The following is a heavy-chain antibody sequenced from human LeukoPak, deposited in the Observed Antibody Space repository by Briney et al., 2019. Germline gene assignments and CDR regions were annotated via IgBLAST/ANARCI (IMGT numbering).Heavy chain of an antibody. CDR2: IKQDGSEK. CDR3: ARERFGDYFDY. J-gene: IGHJ4*02. D-gene: IGHD3-10*01. Sequence: GGSLRLSCAASGFTFSSYWMSWVRQAPGKGLEWVANIKQDGSEKYYVDSVKGRFTISRDNAKNSLCLQVNSLRAEDTAVYYCARERFGDYFDYWGQGTLVTVSS. V-gene: IGHV3-7*03. CDR1: GFTFSSYW.